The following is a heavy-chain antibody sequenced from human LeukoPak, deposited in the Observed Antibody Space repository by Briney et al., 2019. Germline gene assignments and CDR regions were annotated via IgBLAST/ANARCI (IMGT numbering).Heavy chain of an antibody. Sequence: GGSLRLSCAASGFTFSNYGIHWVREAPGEGLEWVSPISSSDYASYTDSVKGRFTISRDNSKNTLYLQMNSLRAEDTAVYYCAKDSRYCSGGSCLRTPFDYWGQGTLVTVSS. CDR1: GFTFSNYG. D-gene: IGHD2-15*01. CDR3: AKDSRYCSGGSCLRTPFDY. J-gene: IGHJ4*02. CDR2: ISSSDYA. V-gene: IGHV3-21*04.